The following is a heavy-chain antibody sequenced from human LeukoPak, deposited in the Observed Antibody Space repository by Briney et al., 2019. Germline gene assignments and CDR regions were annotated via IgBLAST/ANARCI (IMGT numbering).Heavy chain of an antibody. Sequence: PSETLSLTCTVSGGSISSSSYYWGWIRQPPGKGLEWIGSIYYSGSTYYSPSLKSRVNISVDTTKNQFSLELSSVTAADTAVYYCARGGIAARFPDYWGQGTLVTVSS. CDR1: GGSISSSSYY. D-gene: IGHD6-6*01. CDR3: ARGGIAARFPDY. V-gene: IGHV4-39*01. CDR2: IYYSGST. J-gene: IGHJ4*02.